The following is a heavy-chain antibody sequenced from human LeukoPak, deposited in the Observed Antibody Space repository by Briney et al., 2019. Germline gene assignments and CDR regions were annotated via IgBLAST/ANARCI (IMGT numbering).Heavy chain of an antibody. Sequence: SETLSLTCTVSGGSISSYYWNWIRQPPGKGLEWIGYMYYSGNTKYNPSLKSRVAISVDTSKNQFSLKLSSVTAADTAVYYCAKNNRRNSGVNQRVFDYGGRETLVTVS. CDR2: MYYSGNT. D-gene: IGHD2-15*01. CDR1: GGSISSYY. CDR3: AKNNRRNSGVNQRVFDY. J-gene: IGHJ4*02. V-gene: IGHV4-59*01.